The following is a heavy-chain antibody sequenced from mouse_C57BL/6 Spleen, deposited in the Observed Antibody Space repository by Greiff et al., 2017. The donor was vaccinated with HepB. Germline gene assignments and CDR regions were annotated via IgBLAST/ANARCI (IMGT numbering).Heavy chain of an antibody. CDR1: GYTFTDYE. CDR2: IDPETGGT. CDR3: TISLLRSPVYWYFDV. J-gene: IGHJ1*03. Sequence: VQLQQSGAELVRPGASVTLSCKASGYTFTDYEMHWVKQTPVHGLEWIGAIDPETGGTAYNQKFKGKAILTADKSSSTAYMELRSLTSEDSAVYYCTISLLRSPVYWYFDVWGTGTTVTVSS. V-gene: IGHV1-15*01. D-gene: IGHD1-1*01.